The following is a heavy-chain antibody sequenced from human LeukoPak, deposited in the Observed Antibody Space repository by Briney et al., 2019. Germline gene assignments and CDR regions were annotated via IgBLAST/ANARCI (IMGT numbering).Heavy chain of an antibody. Sequence: PSETLSLTCTVSGGSISSGSYYWRWIRQPPGKGLEWIGSIYHSGSTYYNPSLKSRVTISVDTSKNQFSLKLSSVTAADTAVYYCAREGVRLQLPNDYWGQGTLVTVSS. V-gene: IGHV4-39*07. CDR1: GGSISSGSYY. D-gene: IGHD5-24*01. CDR2: IYHSGST. J-gene: IGHJ4*02. CDR3: AREGVRLQLPNDY.